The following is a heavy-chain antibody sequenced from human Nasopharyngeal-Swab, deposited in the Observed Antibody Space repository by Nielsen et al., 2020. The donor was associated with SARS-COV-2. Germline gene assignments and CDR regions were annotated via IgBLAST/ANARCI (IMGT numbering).Heavy chain of an antibody. CDR3: VVVTRGY. CDR2: INPSSGST. J-gene: IGHJ4*02. CDR1: GYTFTSHY. D-gene: IGHD2-15*01. V-gene: IGHV1-46*01. Sequence: ASVKVSCKASGYTFTSHYIQWGRQAPGQGLEWMGIINPSSGSTSYAQKIQGRVTMTRDTSTSTVYMDLSSLRSEDTAVYYCVVVTRGYWGQGTLVTVSS.